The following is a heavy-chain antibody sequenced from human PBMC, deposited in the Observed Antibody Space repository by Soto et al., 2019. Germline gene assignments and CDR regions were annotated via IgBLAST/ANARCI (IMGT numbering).Heavy chain of an antibody. V-gene: IGHV3-23*01. CDR3: AKVYYYDSSGYLDY. CDR2: ISGSGGST. Sequence: PGGSLRLSCAASGFTFSSYAMGWVRQAPGKGLEWVSAISGSGGSTYYADSVKGRFTISRDNSKNTLYLQMNSLRAEDTAVYYCAKVYYYDSSGYLDYWGQGTLVTVSS. CDR1: GFTFSSYA. J-gene: IGHJ4*02. D-gene: IGHD3-22*01.